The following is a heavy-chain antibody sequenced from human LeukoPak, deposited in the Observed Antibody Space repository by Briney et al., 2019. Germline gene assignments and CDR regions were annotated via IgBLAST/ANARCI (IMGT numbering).Heavy chain of an antibody. CDR2: INPSGGST. V-gene: IGHV1-46*01. J-gene: IGHJ6*03. CDR1: GYTFTSYY. D-gene: IGHD6-13*01. CDR3: ARNLRAAAGTRGYYYYYMDV. Sequence: ASVKVPCKASGYTFTSYYMHWVRQAPGQGLEWMGIINPSGGSTSYAQKFQGRVTMTRDMSTSTVYMELSSLRSEDTAVYYCARNLRAAAGTRGYYYYYMDVWGKGTTVTVSS.